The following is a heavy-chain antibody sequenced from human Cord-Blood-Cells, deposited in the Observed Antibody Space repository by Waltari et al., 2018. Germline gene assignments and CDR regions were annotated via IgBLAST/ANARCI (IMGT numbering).Heavy chain of an antibody. CDR1: GYTFTGYY. Sequence: QVQLVQSGAEVKKPGASVKVSCKASGYTFTGYYMHWVRQAPGQGLEWMGWINPYRGGKNSAQKLQGRVTMTRDTSISTAYMELSRLRSDDTAVYYCASGTGGGYGMDVWGQGTTVTVSS. D-gene: IGHD2-15*01. J-gene: IGHJ6*02. CDR3: ASGTGGGYGMDV. CDR2: INPYRGGK. V-gene: IGHV1-2*02.